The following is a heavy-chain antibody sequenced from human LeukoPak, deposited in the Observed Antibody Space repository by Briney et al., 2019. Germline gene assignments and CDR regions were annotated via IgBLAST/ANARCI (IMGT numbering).Heavy chain of an antibody. V-gene: IGHV1-18*01. D-gene: IGHD5-12*01. CDR3: ASSEGYSGYDLADY. CDR2: ISAYNGDT. J-gene: IGHJ4*02. CDR1: GYTFTSYG. Sequence: ASVKVSCKASGYTFTSYGITWVRQAPGQGLEWMGWISAYNGDTNYAQKLQGRVTMTTDTSTSTAYMELRSLRSDDTAVYYCASSEGYSGYDLADYWGQGTLVTVSP.